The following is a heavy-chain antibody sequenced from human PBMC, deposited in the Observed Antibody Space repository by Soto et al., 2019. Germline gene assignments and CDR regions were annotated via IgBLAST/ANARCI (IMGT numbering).Heavy chain of an antibody. D-gene: IGHD2-2*01. CDR2: ISSSGSTI. CDR3: ARDRYCSSTSCYGGDYFDY. CDR1: GFTFSSYE. V-gene: IGHV3-48*03. J-gene: IGHJ4*02. Sequence: HPGGSLRLSCAASGFTFSSYEMNWVRQAPGKGLEWVSYISSSGSTIYYADSVKGRFTISRDNAKNSLYLQMNSLRAEDTAVYYCARDRYCSSTSCYGGDYFDYWGQGTLVTVSS.